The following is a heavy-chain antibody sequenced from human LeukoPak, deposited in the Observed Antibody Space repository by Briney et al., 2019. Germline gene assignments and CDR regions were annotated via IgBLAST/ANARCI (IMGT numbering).Heavy chain of an antibody. V-gene: IGHV4-38-2*02. CDR1: GYSITSGFY. CDR3: ATDDSDYGY. J-gene: IGHJ4*02. D-gene: IGHD4-17*01. CDR2: IYHSGST. Sequence: SETLSLTCSLSGYSITSGFYWGWIRQPPGRGLEWIGSIYHSGSTYYNPSLKSRVTMSVDTSKNQFSLKLTSVTAADTAVYYCATDDSDYGYWGQGTLVTVSS.